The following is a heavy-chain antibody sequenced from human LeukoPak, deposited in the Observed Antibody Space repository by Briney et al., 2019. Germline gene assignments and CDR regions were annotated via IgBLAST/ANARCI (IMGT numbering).Heavy chain of an antibody. CDR3: ARGPSGGNGFSY. CDR1: GFTVSSYW. J-gene: IGHJ4*02. Sequence: SGGSLRLSCAASGFTVSSYWMSWVRQAPGKGLEWVANVKQDGSERYYVDSVKGRFTISRDNAKNSLYLQMNSLRAVDTAVYYCARGPSGGNGFSYWGLGTLVTVSS. CDR2: VKQDGSER. V-gene: IGHV3-7*04. D-gene: IGHD2-15*01.